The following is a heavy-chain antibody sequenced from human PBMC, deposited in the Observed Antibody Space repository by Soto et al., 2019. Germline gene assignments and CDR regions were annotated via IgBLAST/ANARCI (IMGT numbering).Heavy chain of an antibody. CDR1: GFTFSSFA. D-gene: IGHD4-4*01. CDR3: AKDWSQAVTGYYFDY. V-gene: IGHV3-23*01. Sequence: GGSLRLSCAASGFTFSSFAMSWVRQAPGKGLEWVSTISGSGGGTHYAVSVQGRFTISRGNSKNALSLQMNSLRAEDTAIYYCAKDWSQAVTGYYFDYWGQGALVTVSS. CDR2: ISGSGGGT. J-gene: IGHJ4*02.